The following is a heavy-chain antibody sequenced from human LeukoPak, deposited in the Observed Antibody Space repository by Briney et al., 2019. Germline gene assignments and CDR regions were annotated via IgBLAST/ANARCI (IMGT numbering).Heavy chain of an antibody. CDR1: GFTFSSYA. D-gene: IGHD3-3*01. J-gene: IGHJ4*02. V-gene: IGHV3-30-3*01. CDR3: ASDMSYSGYYIDY. Sequence: PGRSLRLSRAASGFTFSSYAMHWVRQAPGKGLEWVALISYDGSNKYYADSVKGRFTISRDNSKNTLYLQMNSLSPEDTAVYYCASDMSYSGYYIDYWGQGTLVTVSS. CDR2: ISYDGSNK.